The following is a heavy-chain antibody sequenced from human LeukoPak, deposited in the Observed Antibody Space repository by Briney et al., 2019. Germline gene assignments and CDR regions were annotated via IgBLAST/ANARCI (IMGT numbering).Heavy chain of an antibody. J-gene: IGHJ6*03. Sequence: GGSLRLSCAASGFTFSSYSMNWVRQAPGKGREWVSSISSISSYIYYADSVKGRFTISRDNAKNSLYLQMNSLRAEDTAVYYCARSLKGYYYYYMDVWGKGTTVTVSS. CDR3: ARSLKGYYYYYMDV. V-gene: IGHV3-21*01. CDR1: GFTFSSYS. CDR2: ISSISSYI.